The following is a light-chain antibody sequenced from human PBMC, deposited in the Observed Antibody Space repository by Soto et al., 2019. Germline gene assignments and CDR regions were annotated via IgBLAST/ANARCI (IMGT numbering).Light chain of an antibody. J-gene: IGLJ1*01. Sequence: QSLLTQPPSVSAAPGQKVTISCSGSSSNIGNNYVSWYQQLPGTAPKLLIYENNKRPSGIPDRFSGSKSGTSATLGITGLQTGDEADYYCGTWDSSLSASYVFGTGTKLTVL. CDR1: SSNIGNNY. CDR3: GTWDSSLSASYV. CDR2: ENN. V-gene: IGLV1-51*02.